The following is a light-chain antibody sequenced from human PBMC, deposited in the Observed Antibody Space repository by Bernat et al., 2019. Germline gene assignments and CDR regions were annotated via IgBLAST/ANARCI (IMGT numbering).Light chain of an antibody. J-gene: IGKJ2*01. CDR3: HQYDDMPYT. CDR2: DVS. Sequence: DIQMTHSPSSLSASVGDRVTITCQASQDIYNNLNWYQQKPGKSPKVVIYDVSNLETGVPSRFSGSVSGTAFTFTISSLQPEDAATYFCHQYDDMPYTFGQGTKLEIK. CDR1: QDIYNN. V-gene: IGKV1-33*01.